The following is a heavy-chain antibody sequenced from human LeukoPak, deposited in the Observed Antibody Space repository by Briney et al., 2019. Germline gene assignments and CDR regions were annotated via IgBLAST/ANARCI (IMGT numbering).Heavy chain of an antibody. D-gene: IGHD3-22*01. J-gene: IGHJ4*02. CDR3: ARDGEYYDSSGSYLDY. CDR2: LNPSSGST. V-gene: IGHV1-46*01. Sequence: ASLKVSCKASGDTFTTYYMHWVRQAPGQGLEWMGILNPSSGSTSYAQRFQGRVTMTRDTSTSTFYMELRSLKSEDTAVYYCARDGEYYDSSGSYLDYWGQGTAVTVSS. CDR1: GDTFTTYY.